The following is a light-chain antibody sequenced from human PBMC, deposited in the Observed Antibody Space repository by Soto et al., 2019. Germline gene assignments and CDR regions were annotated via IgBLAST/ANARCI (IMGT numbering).Light chain of an antibody. Sequence: DIVMTQSPDSLAVSLGERATINCKSSQSVSYTSGGKNYLAWYQQKPGQPPQLLISWASTRESGVSDRFSGSGSGTDFTLTISSLQAEDVAVYYCQQYYSTSYTFGQGTKLEIK. CDR2: WAS. CDR3: QQYYSTSYT. V-gene: IGKV4-1*01. CDR1: QSVSYTSGGKNY. J-gene: IGKJ2*01.